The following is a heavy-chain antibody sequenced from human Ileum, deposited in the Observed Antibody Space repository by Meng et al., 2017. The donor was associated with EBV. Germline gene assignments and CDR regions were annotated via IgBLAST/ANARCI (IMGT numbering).Heavy chain of an antibody. D-gene: IGHD1-14*01. CDR3: ARHHHSPTFGY. CDR2: VVYSGTT. Sequence: QLQLQESGPRLVKPLETLSLTCTVSGGPVSSSSYYWAGIRQPPGEGLEWIGGVVYSGTTYYTSSLKSRVSISVDTSKNQFSLKLSSVTAADTAVYYCARHHHSPTFGYWGQGTLVTVSS. J-gene: IGHJ4*02. CDR1: GGPVSSSSYY. V-gene: IGHV4-39*01.